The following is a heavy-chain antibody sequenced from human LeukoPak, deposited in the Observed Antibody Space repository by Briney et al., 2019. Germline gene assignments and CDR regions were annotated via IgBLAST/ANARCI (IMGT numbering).Heavy chain of an antibody. CDR2: ISYSSSNI. CDR1: GFTFSTYS. V-gene: IGHV3-48*02. CDR3: VRDGGFDY. J-gene: IGHJ4*02. Sequence: PGGSLRLSCAASGFTFSTYSMNWVPQAPGKGLEWVSYISYSSSNIYYADSVKGRFTISRDNAKNSLYLQMSSLRDEDTAVYYCVRDGGFDYWGQGILVTVSS.